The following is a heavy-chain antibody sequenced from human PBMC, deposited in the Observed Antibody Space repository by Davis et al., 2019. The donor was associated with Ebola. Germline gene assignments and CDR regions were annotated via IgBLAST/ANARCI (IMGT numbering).Heavy chain of an antibody. CDR1: GGSISGYY. J-gene: IGHJ4*02. D-gene: IGHD3-3*01. CDR3: AREGRGIFGVVDY. V-gene: IGHV4-59*12. CDR2: IYYTGST. Sequence: PSETLSLTCTVSGGSISGYYWSWIRQPPGKGLEWIAYIYYTGSTNYNPSLKSRVTMSVDTSKNQFSLKLSSVTAADTAVYYCAREGRGIFGVVDYWGQGTLVTVSS.